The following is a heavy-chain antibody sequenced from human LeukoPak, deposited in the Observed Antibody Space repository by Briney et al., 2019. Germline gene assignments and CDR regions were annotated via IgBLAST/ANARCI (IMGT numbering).Heavy chain of an antibody. D-gene: IGHD3-22*01. CDR2: IPYDGSYK. V-gene: IGHV3-30*02. Sequence: GGSLRLSCAASGFIFSSYGMHWVRQAPGKGLEWVAFIPYDGSYKYYADSVKGRFTISRDNSKNTLYLQMNSLRAEDTAVYYCAKAGSIYDSSGQPTLWDYYYYMDVWGKGTTVTISS. CDR1: GFIFSSYG. J-gene: IGHJ6*03. CDR3: AKAGSIYDSSGQPTLWDYYYYMDV.